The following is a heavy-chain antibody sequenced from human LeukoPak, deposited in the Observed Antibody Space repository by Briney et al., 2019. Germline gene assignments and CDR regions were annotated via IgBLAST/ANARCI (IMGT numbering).Heavy chain of an antibody. CDR3: AKDGHYYGSGSLDY. V-gene: IGHV3-23*01. CDR1: GFTFSDYY. Sequence: GGSLRLSCAASGFTFSDYYMTWIRQAPGKGLEWVSAISGSGGSTYYADSVKGRFTISRDNSKNTLYLQMNSLRAEDTAVYYCAKDGHYYGSGSLDYWGQGTLVTVSS. J-gene: IGHJ4*02. D-gene: IGHD3-10*01. CDR2: ISGSGGST.